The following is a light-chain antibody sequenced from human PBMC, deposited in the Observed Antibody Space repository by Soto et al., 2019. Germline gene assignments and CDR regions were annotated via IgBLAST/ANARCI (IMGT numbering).Light chain of an antibody. V-gene: IGLV2-18*02. CDR2: EVS. CDR1: SSDVGSYNR. CDR3: SSRTSSSSLL. J-gene: IGLJ2*01. Sequence: QSVLTQPPSVSGSPGQSVTISCTGTSSDVGSYNRVSWYQQSPGTAPKLMIYEVSNRPSGVPDRFSGSKSGNTASLTISGLQAEDEADYYCSSRTSSSSLLFGGGTKLTVL.